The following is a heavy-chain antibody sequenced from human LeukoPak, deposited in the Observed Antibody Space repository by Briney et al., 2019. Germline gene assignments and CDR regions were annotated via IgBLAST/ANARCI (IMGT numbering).Heavy chain of an antibody. J-gene: IGHJ4*02. V-gene: IGHV3-48*04. CDR2: ISSSSSTI. CDR3: ALGNYNSPIDY. Sequence: GGSLRLSCAASGFTFRSYSMNWVRQAPGKGLEWVSYISSSSSTIYYADSVKGRFTISRDNAKNSLYLQMNSLRAEDTAVYYCALGNYNSPIDYWGQGTLVTVSS. D-gene: IGHD3-22*01. CDR1: GFTFRSYS.